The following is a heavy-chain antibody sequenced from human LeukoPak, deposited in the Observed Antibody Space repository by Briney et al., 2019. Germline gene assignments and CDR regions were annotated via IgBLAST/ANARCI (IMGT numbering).Heavy chain of an antibody. CDR3: ARGLDTYKSGVD. CDR1: GGSFSNYY. D-gene: IGHD1-26*01. V-gene: IGHV4-34*01. J-gene: IGHJ4*02. CDR2: IHPSGST. Sequence: NPSETLSLTCAVYGGSFSNYYCTWIRQAPGKGLEWIGEIHPSGSTNYNPSLLSRVTLSLDASMNQFSLRLTSVTAADTAVYFCARGLDTYKSGVDWGQGTLVTVSS.